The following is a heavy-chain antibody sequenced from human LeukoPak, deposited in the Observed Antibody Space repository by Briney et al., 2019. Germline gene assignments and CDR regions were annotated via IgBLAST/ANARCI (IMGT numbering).Heavy chain of an antibody. J-gene: IGHJ4*02. CDR3: AKVGIGRYSWNDDRPNWGN. CDR1: GFTFSSYA. D-gene: IGHD1-20*01. Sequence: GGSLRLSCVASGFTFSSYAMSWVRQAPGKGLEWVSAISGSGGSTYYADSVKGRFTISRDNSKNTLYLQINSLRAEDTAVHYCAKVGIGRYSWNDDRPNWGNWGQGTLVTVSS. CDR2: ISGSGGST. V-gene: IGHV3-23*01.